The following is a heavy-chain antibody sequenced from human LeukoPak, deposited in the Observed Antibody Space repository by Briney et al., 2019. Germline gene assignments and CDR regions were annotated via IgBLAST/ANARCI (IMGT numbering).Heavy chain of an antibody. D-gene: IGHD2-15*01. CDR1: GYNFTNYG. Sequence: GESLKISCKGSGYNFTNYGIGWVRQMPGKGLEWMGIIYPGDSDTRYSPSFQGQVTISADKSISTAYLQWSSLGASDTAVYYCARRGCNGGSCYAYWGQGTLVTVSS. CDR3: ARRGCNGGSCYAY. V-gene: IGHV5-51*01. J-gene: IGHJ4*02. CDR2: IYPGDSDT.